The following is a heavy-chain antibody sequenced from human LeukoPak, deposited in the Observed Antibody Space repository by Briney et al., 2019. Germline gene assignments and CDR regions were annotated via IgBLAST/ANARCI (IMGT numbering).Heavy chain of an antibody. CDR2: IYSNGVT. D-gene: IGHD3-3*01. CDR3: AKDTEGILEWLSYAFDI. CDR1: GFTFSTYA. Sequence: PGGSLRLSCEGSGFTFSTYAMHWVRQAPGKGLEWVSLIYSNGVTNYADSVKGRFTISRDNSKNTLYLQMNNLRAEDTAVYYCAKDTEGILEWLSYAFDIWGQGTMVTVSS. V-gene: IGHV3-23*01. J-gene: IGHJ3*02.